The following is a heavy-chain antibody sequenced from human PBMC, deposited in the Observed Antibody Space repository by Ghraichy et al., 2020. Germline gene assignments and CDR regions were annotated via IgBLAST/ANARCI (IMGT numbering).Heavy chain of an antibody. Sequence: GGSLRLSCAASAFTFSSYTMNWVRQAPGKGLEWVSSISASSSYIYYADSVEGRFTISRDNAKNSLSLQLNSLRAEDTAVYYCARAKLYSGTYYFDYWGQGTLVTVSS. CDR3: ARAKLYSGTYYFDY. CDR1: AFTFSSYT. V-gene: IGHV3-21*01. CDR2: ISASSSYI. J-gene: IGHJ4*02. D-gene: IGHD1-26*01.